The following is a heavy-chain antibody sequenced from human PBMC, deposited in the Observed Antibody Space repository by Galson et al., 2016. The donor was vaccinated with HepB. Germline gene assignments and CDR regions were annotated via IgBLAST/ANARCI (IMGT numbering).Heavy chain of an antibody. CDR1: GASISGYY. D-gene: IGHD6-19*01. J-gene: IGHJ6*02. CDR3: ARDDSGGWYGFHYGMDV. Sequence: ETLSLTCTVSGASISGYYLSWIRQPPGKGLEWIGYIYYSGRTNYNPSLKSRVTISVDTSKNQFSLKPSSGTAAGQAVYYWARDDSGGWYGFHYGMDVWGQGTTVTVSS. CDR2: IYYSGRT. V-gene: IGHV4-59*01.